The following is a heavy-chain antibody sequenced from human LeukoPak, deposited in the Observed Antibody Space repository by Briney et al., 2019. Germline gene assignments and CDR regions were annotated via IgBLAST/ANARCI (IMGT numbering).Heavy chain of an antibody. Sequence: KPSETLSLTCTVSGFSITTGYYWGWIRQLPGKGLEWIGSIYHSGSTYYNPSLKSRVTISVDTSRNQFSLKLSSVTAADTAVYYCARTYSGSYSHLEYWGQGTLVTVSP. D-gene: IGHD1-26*01. V-gene: IGHV4-38-2*02. CDR3: ARTYSGSYSHLEY. CDR1: GFSITTGYY. J-gene: IGHJ4*02. CDR2: IYHSGST.